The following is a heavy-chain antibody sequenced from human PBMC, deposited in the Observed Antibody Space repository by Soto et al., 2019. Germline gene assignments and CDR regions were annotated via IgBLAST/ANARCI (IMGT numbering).Heavy chain of an antibody. Sequence: PGESLKISCKGSGYSFTSYWISWVRQMPGKGLEWMGRIDPSDSYTNYSPSFQGHVTISADKSISTAYLQWSSLKASDTAMYYCARHKVGGSYPDSYYYYGMDVWGQGTTVTVSS. CDR2: IDPSDSYT. D-gene: IGHD1-26*01. J-gene: IGHJ6*02. V-gene: IGHV5-10-1*01. CDR3: ARHKVGGSYPDSYYYYGMDV. CDR1: GYSFTSYW.